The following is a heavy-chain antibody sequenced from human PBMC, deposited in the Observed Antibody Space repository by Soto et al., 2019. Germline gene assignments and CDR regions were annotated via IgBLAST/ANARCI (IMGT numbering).Heavy chain of an antibody. Sequence: LSVACTVSGGSISSYYWSWIRQPPGKGLEWIGYIYYSGSTNYNPSLKSRVTISVDTSKNQFSLKLSSVTAADTAVYYCARDSVGQNFDYWGQGTLVTVSS. J-gene: IGHJ4*02. CDR2: IYYSGST. V-gene: IGHV4-59*01. CDR3: ARDSVGQNFDY. CDR1: GGSISSYY.